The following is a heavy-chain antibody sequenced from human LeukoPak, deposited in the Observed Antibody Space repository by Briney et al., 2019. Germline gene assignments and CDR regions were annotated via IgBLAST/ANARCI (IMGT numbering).Heavy chain of an antibody. J-gene: IGHJ4*02. CDR3: ASIPAAHMYYFDY. CDR2: IYYSGST. D-gene: IGHD2-2*01. CDR1: GFTFSSYA. V-gene: IGHV4-30-4*08. Sequence: LRLSCAASGFTFSSYAMSWVRQAPGKGLEWIGYIYYSGSTYYNPSLKSRVTISVDTSKNQFSLKLSSVTAADTAVYYCASIPAAHMYYFDYWGQGTLVTVSS.